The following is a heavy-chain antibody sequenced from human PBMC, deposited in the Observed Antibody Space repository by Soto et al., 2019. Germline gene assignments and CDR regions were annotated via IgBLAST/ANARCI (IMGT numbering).Heavy chain of an antibody. J-gene: IGHJ6*02. D-gene: IGHD3-16*01. CDR3: ARGWGYGTDV. CDR1: GGSISSGDYY. CDR2: IYYSGNT. Sequence: TLSLTCTVSGGSISSGDYYWSWIRQHPGKGLEWIGYIYYSGNTYYNPSLKSRITISVDTSTNQFSLQLSAVTAADTAVYYCARGWGYGTDVWGQGTRVTVS. V-gene: IGHV4-31*03.